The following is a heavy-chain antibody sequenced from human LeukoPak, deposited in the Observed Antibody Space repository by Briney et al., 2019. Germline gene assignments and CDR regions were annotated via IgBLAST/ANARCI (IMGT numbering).Heavy chain of an antibody. CDR2: ISSSSSTI. Sequence: PGGSLRLSCAASGFTFSSYSMNWVRQAPGKGLEWVSYISSSSSTIYYADSVKGRFTISRDNAKNSLYLQMNSLRAEDTAVYYCARERVRDTARSRSDYWGQGTLVTVSS. J-gene: IGHJ4*02. CDR1: GFTFSSYS. V-gene: IGHV3-48*01. D-gene: IGHD5-18*01. CDR3: ARERVRDTARSRSDY.